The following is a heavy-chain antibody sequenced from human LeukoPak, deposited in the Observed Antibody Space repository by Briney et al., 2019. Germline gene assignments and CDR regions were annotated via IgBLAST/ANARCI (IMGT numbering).Heavy chain of an antibody. CDR3: ASDYDSPSDF. CDR2: ITPSSSSI. V-gene: IGHV3-21*06. D-gene: IGHD3/OR15-3a*01. Sequence: GGSLRLSCAASGFTFSAYSMNWVRQAPGKGLEWVSSITPSSSSIFYADSVKGRFTISRDNAKNLLYLQMSSLRAEDTAVYYCASDYDSPSDFWGQGTLVTVSS. J-gene: IGHJ4*02. CDR1: GFTFSAYS.